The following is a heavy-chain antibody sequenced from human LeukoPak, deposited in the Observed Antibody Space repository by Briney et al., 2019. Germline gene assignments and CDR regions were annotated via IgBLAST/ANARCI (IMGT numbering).Heavy chain of an antibody. V-gene: IGHV3-7*04. D-gene: IGHD3-16*01. CDR3: ERDRQGGYFDY. CDR2: IKEDGSEQ. CDR1: EFTFTTYW. Sequence: TGGSLRLSCVASEFTFTTYWLSWVRQAPGKGLEWVANIKEDGSEQQYADSVRGRFTISRDHGKKSVYLQMNSLTTEDTAVYYCERDRQGGYFDYWGQGTLVTVSS. J-gene: IGHJ4*02.